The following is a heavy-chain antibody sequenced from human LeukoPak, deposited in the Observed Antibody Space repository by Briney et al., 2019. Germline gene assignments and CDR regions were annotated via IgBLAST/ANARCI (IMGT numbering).Heavy chain of an antibody. CDR2: IYYSGST. Sequence: SETLSLTCTVSGGSISSGGYYWSWIRQHPGKGLEWIGYIYYSGSTYYNPSLKGRVTISVDTSKNQFSLKLSSVTAADTAVYYCAREGGTYYDFWSGYYSVGYFDYWGQGTLVTVSS. CDR1: GGSISSGGYY. V-gene: IGHV4-31*03. J-gene: IGHJ4*02. D-gene: IGHD3-3*01. CDR3: AREGGTYYDFWSGYYSVGYFDY.